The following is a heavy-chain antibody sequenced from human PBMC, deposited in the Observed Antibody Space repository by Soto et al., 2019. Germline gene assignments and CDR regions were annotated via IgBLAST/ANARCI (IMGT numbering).Heavy chain of an antibody. Sequence: QVQLQESGPGLVKPSETLSLTCTVSGGSVSSGSYYWSWIRQPPGKGLEWIGYIYYSGSTNYNPSLKSRVTISVDTSKNQFSLKLSSVTAADKAVYYCAREEMTRGYYYYGMDVWGQGTTVTVSS. D-gene: IGHD4-17*01. CDR1: GGSVSSGSYY. CDR3: AREEMTRGYYYYGMDV. CDR2: IYYSGST. J-gene: IGHJ6*02. V-gene: IGHV4-61*01.